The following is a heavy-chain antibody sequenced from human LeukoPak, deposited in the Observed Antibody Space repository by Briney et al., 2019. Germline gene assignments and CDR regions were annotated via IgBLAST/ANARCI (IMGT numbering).Heavy chain of an antibody. CDR2: ISAYNGNT. J-gene: IGHJ4*02. V-gene: IGHV1-18*01. Sequence: ASVKVSCKASGYTFTSYGISWVRQAPGQGLEWMGWISAYNGNTNYAQKLQGRVTMTTDTSTSTAYMELRSLRSDDTAVYYCARDPKYSSGWILSGPFDYWGQGTLVTVS. CDR1: GYTFTSYG. D-gene: IGHD6-19*01. CDR3: ARDPKYSSGWILSGPFDY.